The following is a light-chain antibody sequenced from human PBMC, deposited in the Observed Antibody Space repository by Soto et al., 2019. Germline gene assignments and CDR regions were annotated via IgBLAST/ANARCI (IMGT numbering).Light chain of an antibody. CDR1: SSDVGGYNY. J-gene: IGLJ1*01. V-gene: IGLV2-14*01. Sequence: QSALTQPASVSGSPGQSITISCTGTSSDVGGYNYVSWYQQHPGKAPKLMIYEVSNRPSGVSNRFSGSKSGNTASLTISGLQAEDEADYYFSSYTSSSTLVFGTGTKVTV. CDR3: SSYTSSSTLV. CDR2: EVS.